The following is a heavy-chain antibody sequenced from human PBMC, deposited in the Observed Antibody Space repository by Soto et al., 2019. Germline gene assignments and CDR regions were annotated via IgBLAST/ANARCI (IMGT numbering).Heavy chain of an antibody. D-gene: IGHD1-1*01. V-gene: IGHV4-61*01. CDR1: GGSVSIDSYY. CDR2: LFYTGST. J-gene: IGHJ6*02. CDR3: ARGSTGTYYYYGLDV. Sequence: QVQLQESGPGLVKPSETLSLTCTVSGGSVSIDSYYWSWIRQPPGKGLEWIGNLFYTGSTNYNPSLKRRVTISADTSKTQFSLKLASVTAADTAVYYCARGSTGTYYYYGLDVWGQGTTVTVSS.